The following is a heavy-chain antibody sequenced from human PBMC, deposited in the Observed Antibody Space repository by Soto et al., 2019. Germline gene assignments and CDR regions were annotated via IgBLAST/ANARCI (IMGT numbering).Heavy chain of an antibody. D-gene: IGHD3-10*01. CDR1: GFTFSSYN. Sequence: EVQLVESGGGLVKPGGSLRLSCAASGFTFSSYNMNWVRQAPGKGLEWVSSISGSSSYIYYADSVKGRFTISRDNAKNSLYLQMNSLRAEDTAVYYCATGVVRGVNTDDAFDIWGQGTMVTVSS. J-gene: IGHJ3*02. CDR3: ATGVVRGVNTDDAFDI. CDR2: ISGSSSYI. V-gene: IGHV3-21*01.